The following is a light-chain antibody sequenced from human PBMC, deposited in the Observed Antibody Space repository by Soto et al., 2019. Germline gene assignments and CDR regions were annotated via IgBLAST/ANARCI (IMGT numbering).Light chain of an antibody. J-gene: IGKJ1*01. V-gene: IGKV3-15*01. CDR2: DAS. CDR1: QYIGSA. CDR3: QQYNKWWT. Sequence: EIVMTQSPATLSVSPGERATLSCRASQYIGSAVAWYHQRSGRAPRLLIFDASIRVPTTPARFSGSVSGTEFTLTISSLQSEDFGVYYCQQYNKWWTFGQGTKVDIK.